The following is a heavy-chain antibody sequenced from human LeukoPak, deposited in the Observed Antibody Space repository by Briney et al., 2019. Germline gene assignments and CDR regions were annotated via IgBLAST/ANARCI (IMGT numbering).Heavy chain of an antibody. D-gene: IGHD3-16*01. J-gene: IGHJ4*02. CDR1: GFTVIIYY. CDR2: LYCDGNT. Sequence: PGGSLRLSCAVSGFTVIIYYMSWVRQAPGKGLEWVSVLYCDGNTKYADSVQGRFTISRDNYKNTLYLEMNSLSPDIMAVYLRARGFDTLAANTLSYWGQGTLVTVSS. V-gene: IGHV3-53*01. CDR3: ARGFDTLAANTLSY.